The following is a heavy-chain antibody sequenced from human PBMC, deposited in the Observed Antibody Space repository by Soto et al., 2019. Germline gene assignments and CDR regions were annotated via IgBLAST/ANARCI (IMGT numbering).Heavy chain of an antibody. CDR1: GFAFSSYG. D-gene: IGHD6-6*01. V-gene: IGHV3-33*01. CDR3: ARDAIAVRPGWFDP. J-gene: IGHJ5*02. CDR2: IWYDGSEK. Sequence: ESGGGVVQPGGSLRLSCGASGFAFSSYGMHWVRQAPGKGLEWVAVIWYDGSEKYYADSVKGRFTTSRDNSRDTLYLQMNSLRVEDTAVYYCARDAIAVRPGWFDPWGLGTLVTVSS.